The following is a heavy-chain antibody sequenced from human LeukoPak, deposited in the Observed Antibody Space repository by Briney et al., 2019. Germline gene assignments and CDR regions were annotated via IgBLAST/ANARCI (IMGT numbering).Heavy chain of an antibody. CDR1: GGTFSSYA. CDR3: ARCGPAVFGVARSRMDV. D-gene: IGHD3-3*01. V-gene: IGHV1-69*06. Sequence: ASVKVSCKASGGTFSSYAISWVRQAPGQGLEWMGGIIPIFGTANYAQKFQGRVTITAGKSTSTAYMELSSLRSEDTAVYYCARCGPAVFGVARSRMDVWGKGTTVTVSS. J-gene: IGHJ6*04. CDR2: IIPIFGTA.